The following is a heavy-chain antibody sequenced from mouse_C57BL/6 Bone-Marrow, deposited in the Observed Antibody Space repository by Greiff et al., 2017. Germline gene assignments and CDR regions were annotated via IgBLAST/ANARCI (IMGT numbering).Heavy chain of an antibody. CDR1: GFNIKDYY. CDR3: TTRYGYGPPWFAY. V-gene: IGHV14-2*01. J-gene: IGHJ3*01. Sequence: EVQLQQSGAELVKPGASVKLSCTASGFNIKDYYMHWVKQRTEQGLEWIGRLDPEDGETKSAPKFQGKDTITADPSSNTAYLQLSSLTSEDTAVYYCTTRYGYGPPWFAYWGQGTLVTVSA. D-gene: IGHD2-2*01. CDR2: LDPEDGET.